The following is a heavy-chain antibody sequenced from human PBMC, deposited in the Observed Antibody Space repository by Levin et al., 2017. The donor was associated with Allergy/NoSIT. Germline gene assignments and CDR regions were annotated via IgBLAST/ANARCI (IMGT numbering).Heavy chain of an antibody. CDR1: GGSISSYY. V-gene: IGHV4-59*08. J-gene: IGHJ4*02. CDR3: ARQSARWGPNDY. Sequence: GSLRLSCTVSGGSISSYYWSWIRQPPGKGLEWIGYIYYSGSTNYNPSLKSRVTISVDTSKNQFSLKLSSVTAADTAVYYCARQSARWGPNDYWGQGTLVTVSS. CDR2: IYYSGST. D-gene: IGHD4-23*01.